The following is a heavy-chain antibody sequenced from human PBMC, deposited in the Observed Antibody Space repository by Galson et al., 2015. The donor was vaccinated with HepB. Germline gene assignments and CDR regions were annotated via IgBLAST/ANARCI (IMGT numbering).Heavy chain of an antibody. CDR1: GFTFSSSG. Sequence: SLRLSCAASGFTFSSSGMHWVRQAPGKGLEWVAVISYDGSNKYYADSVKGRFTISRDNSKNTLYLQMNSLRAEDTAVYYCAKVNDFWSGYFDYRGQGTLVTVSS. CDR2: ISYDGSNK. J-gene: IGHJ4*02. D-gene: IGHD3-3*01. V-gene: IGHV3-30*18. CDR3: AKVNDFWSGYFDY.